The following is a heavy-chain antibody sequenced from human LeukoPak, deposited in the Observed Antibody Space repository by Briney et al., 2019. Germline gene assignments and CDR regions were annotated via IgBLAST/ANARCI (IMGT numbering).Heavy chain of an antibody. CDR3: AKRLHSSDYYAAFDY. CDR2: LSGSGGST. Sequence: QPGGSLRLSCAASGFTFSTYGMSWVRQAPGKGLEWVSSLSGSGGSTYYADSVKGRFTISRDNSNNTLYLQMNSLRAEDTAIYYCAKRLHSSDYYAAFDYWGRGTLVTVSS. V-gene: IGHV3-23*01. J-gene: IGHJ4*02. CDR1: GFTFSTYG. D-gene: IGHD6-25*01.